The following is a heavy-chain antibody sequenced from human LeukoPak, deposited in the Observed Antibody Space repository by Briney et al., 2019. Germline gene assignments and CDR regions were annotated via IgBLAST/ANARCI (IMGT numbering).Heavy chain of an antibody. D-gene: IGHD3-10*01. Sequence: PSETLSLTCTVSGGSISSHYWSWIRQPPGKGLAWIGYIYYGGSTNYNPSLESRVSISLYTSKNQFSLKLRSVTAADTAVYYCARGIPMANLAFDYWGQGTLVTVSS. CDR1: GGSISSHY. CDR2: IYYGGST. V-gene: IGHV4-59*11. CDR3: ARGIPMANLAFDY. J-gene: IGHJ4*02.